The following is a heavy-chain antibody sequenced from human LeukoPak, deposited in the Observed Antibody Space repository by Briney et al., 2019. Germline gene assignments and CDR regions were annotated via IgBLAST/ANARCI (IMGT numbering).Heavy chain of an antibody. V-gene: IGHV4-39*01. CDR1: GDSISSSSYY. D-gene: IGHD3-10*01. J-gene: IGHJ4*02. Sequence: SETLSLTCTVSGDSISSSSYYWGWIRQPPGKGLEWIGSIYYSGSTYYNPSLKSRVTISVDTSKNQFSLKLSSVTAADTAVYYCARHSITMVRGVIITPGDLFDYWGQGTLVTVSS. CDR2: IYYSGST. CDR3: ARHSITMVRGVIITPGDLFDY.